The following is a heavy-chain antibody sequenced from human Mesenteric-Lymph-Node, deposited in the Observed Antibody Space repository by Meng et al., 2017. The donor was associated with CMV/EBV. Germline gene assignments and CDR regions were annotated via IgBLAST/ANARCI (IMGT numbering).Heavy chain of an antibody. CDR2: ISSSSSYI. CDR3: ARSTVPAAFDY. CDR1: GFTFSSYS. D-gene: IGHD2-2*01. V-gene: IGHV3-21*01. Sequence: GESLKISCAASGFTFSSYSMNWVRQAPGKGLEWVSSISSSSSYIYYADSVKGRFTISRDNAKNSLYLQMNSLRAEDTAVYYCARSTVPAAFDYWGQGTLVIVSS. J-gene: IGHJ4*02.